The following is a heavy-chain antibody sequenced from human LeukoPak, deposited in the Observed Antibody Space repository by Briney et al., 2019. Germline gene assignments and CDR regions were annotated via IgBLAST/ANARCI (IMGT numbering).Heavy chain of an antibody. D-gene: IGHD6-19*01. CDR2: INHSESP. J-gene: IGHJ4*02. Sequence: SETLSLTCTVSGGSISSTIYYWGWIRQPPGKGLEWIGEINHSESPNYNPSLKSRVTISVDTSKNQFSLKLSSVTAADTAVYYCARGQAAVASEGYDYWGRGTLVTVSS. CDR1: GGSISSTIYY. CDR3: ARGQAAVASEGYDY. V-gene: IGHV4-39*07.